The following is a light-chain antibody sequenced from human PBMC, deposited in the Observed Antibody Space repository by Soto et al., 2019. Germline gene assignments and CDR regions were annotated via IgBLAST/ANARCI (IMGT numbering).Light chain of an antibody. Sequence: QSALTQPASVSGSPGQSITISCTGTSSDVGGYDFVSWYQHHPGKVPKLMIFEVSKRPSGVSNRFSGSKSGNTASLTISGLQAEDEADYYCSSYTSTTLVFGGGTQLTV. V-gene: IGLV2-14*01. CDR1: SSDVGGYDF. J-gene: IGLJ2*01. CDR2: EVS. CDR3: SSYTSTTLV.